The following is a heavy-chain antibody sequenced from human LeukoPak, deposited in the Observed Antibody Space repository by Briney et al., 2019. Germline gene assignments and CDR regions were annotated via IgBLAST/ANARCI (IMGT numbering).Heavy chain of an antibody. D-gene: IGHD3-10*01. CDR2: MNSNSGNT. J-gene: IGHJ4*02. CDR1: GYTFTSYD. CDR3: ARGETWFGELSYDY. V-gene: IGHV1-8*01. Sequence: ASVKVSCKASGYTFTSYDINWVRQATGQGLEWMGWMNSNSGNTGYAQKFQGRVTMTRNTSRSTAYMELSSLRSEDTAVYYRARGETWFGELSYDYWGQGTLVTVSS.